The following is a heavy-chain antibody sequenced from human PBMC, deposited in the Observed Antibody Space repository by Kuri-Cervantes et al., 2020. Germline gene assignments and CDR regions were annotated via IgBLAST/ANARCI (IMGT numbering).Heavy chain of an antibody. CDR3: ARSRIQLWSLDI. Sequence: SETLSLTCAVSGYSISSGYYWGWIRQPPGKGLEWIGSIYHSGSTYYNPSLKSRVTISVDTFKNQFSLKLSSVTAADTAVYYCARSRIQLWSLDIWGQGTMVTVSS. CDR1: GYSISSGYY. CDR2: IYHSGST. J-gene: IGHJ3*02. V-gene: IGHV4-38-2*01. D-gene: IGHD5-18*01.